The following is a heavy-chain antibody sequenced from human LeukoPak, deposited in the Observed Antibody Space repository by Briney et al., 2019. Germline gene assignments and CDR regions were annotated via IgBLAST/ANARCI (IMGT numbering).Heavy chain of an antibody. Sequence: ASVKVSCKASGGTFSSYAISWVRQAPGQGLEWMGGIIPIFGTANYAQKFQGRVTITADESTSTAYMELSSLRSGDTAVYYCARVAPGGYPDYWGQGTLVTVSS. D-gene: IGHD2-2*01. CDR3: ARVAPGGYPDY. CDR1: GGTFSSYA. V-gene: IGHV1-69*13. J-gene: IGHJ4*02. CDR2: IIPIFGTA.